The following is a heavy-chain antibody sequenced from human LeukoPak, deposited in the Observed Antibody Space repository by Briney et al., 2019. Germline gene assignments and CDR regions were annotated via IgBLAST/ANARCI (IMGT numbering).Heavy chain of an antibody. CDR3: AREGGGEVRGVIHYYYGMDV. Sequence: GGSLRLSCAVSGFTVSSNYMSWVRQAPGKGLEWVSVIYSGGSTYYADSVKGRFTISRDNSKNTLYLQMNSLRAEDTAVYYCAREGGGEVRGVIHYYYGMDVWGQGTTVTVSS. V-gene: IGHV3-66*01. CDR2: IYSGGST. J-gene: IGHJ6*02. D-gene: IGHD3-10*01. CDR1: GFTVSSNY.